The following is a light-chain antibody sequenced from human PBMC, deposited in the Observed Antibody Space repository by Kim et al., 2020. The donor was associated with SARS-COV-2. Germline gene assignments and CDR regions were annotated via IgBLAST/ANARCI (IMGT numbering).Light chain of an antibody. CDR3: GTWDSSLSAWV. Sequence: GQKVTVSCSGSSSSIGNNYVSWYQQLPGTAPTLLLYDHDRRPSGIPDRFSGSKSGTSATLGITGLQTGDEADYYCGTWDSSLSAWVFGGGTQLTVL. V-gene: IGLV1-51*01. J-gene: IGLJ3*02. CDR2: DHD. CDR1: SSSIGNNY.